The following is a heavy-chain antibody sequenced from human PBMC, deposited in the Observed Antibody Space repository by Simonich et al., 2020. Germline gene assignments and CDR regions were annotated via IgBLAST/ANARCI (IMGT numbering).Heavy chain of an antibody. V-gene: IGHV4-34*01. CDR1: GGSFSGYY. Sequence: QVQLQQWGAGLLKPSETLSLTCAVYGGSFSGYYWSRIRQPPGKGLVWIGEINHRGSTNYNPSLKSRVTISVDTSKNQFSLKLSSVTAADTAVYYCARGLRVAAAGTAFQHWGQGTLVTVSS. J-gene: IGHJ1*01. CDR3: ARGLRVAAAGTAFQH. D-gene: IGHD6-13*01. CDR2: INHRGST.